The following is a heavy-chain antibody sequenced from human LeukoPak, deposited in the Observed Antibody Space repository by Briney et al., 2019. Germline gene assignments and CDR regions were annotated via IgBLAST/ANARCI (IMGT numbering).Heavy chain of an antibody. J-gene: IGHJ4*02. CDR3: ARDRHQWLARYYFDY. V-gene: IGHV3-48*02. CDR1: GFTFSSYS. CDR2: ISSSSSTI. D-gene: IGHD6-19*01. Sequence: GGSLRLSCAASGFTFSSYSMNWVRQAPGKGLEWVSYISSSSSTIYYADSVKGRFTISRDNAKNSLYLQMNSLRDEDTAVYYCARDRHQWLARYYFDYWGQGTLVTVSS.